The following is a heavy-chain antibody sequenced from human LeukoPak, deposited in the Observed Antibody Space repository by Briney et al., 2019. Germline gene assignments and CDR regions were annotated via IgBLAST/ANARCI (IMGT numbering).Heavy chain of an antibody. CDR3: ARMWSTATSGWNWFDP. D-gene: IGHD6-13*01. CDR2: INPNSGDT. J-gene: IGHJ5*02. V-gene: IGHV1-2*02. Sequence: GASVKVSCKASGYTFTSYGISWVRQAPGQGLEWMGWINPNSGDTNSAQNFQGRVTMTRDTSISTAYMDLSSLTSDDTAMYYCARMWSTATSGWNWFDPWGQGTLVTVSS. CDR1: GYTFTSYG.